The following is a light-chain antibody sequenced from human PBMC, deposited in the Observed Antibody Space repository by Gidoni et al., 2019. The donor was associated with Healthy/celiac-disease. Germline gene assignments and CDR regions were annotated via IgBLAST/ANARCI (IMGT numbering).Light chain of an antibody. J-gene: IGKJ2*01. Sequence: EIVLTQPPATLSLSPGERATLPCRASQSVSSSYLAWYQQKPGQAPRLLIYGASSRATGITDRFSGSGSGTDFTLTISRLEPEDFAVYYCQQYGSSPSMYTFGQGTKLEIK. CDR1: QSVSSSY. CDR2: GAS. CDR3: QQYGSSPSMYT. V-gene: IGKV3-20*01.